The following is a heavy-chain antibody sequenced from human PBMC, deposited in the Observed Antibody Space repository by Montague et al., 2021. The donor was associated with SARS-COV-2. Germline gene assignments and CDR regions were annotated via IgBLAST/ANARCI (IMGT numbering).Heavy chain of an antibody. CDR3: VRDKGTHRILDY. Sequence: SLRLSCAASGFAFNNYWMHWVRQAPGKGLVWVSRIKFDGTGIHYADSVKGRFTIPRDNAKNTLYPQMNSLRVEETAVYYCVRDKGTHRILDYWGQGNLVTVSS. D-gene: IGHD1-14*01. V-gene: IGHV3-74*01. CDR1: GFAFNNYW. J-gene: IGHJ4*02. CDR2: IKFDGTGI.